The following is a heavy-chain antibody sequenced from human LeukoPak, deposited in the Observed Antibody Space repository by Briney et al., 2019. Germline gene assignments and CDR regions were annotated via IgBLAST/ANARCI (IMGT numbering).Heavy chain of an antibody. Sequence: GGSLRLSCAASGFTFRSYGMHWVRQAPGKGLEWVAVISYDGSNKYYGDSATGRFTVSRDNSKNTLYLQMNRLRAEDTAVYYCAKAIKYSYGQVFYYYGMDVWGQGTTVTVSS. V-gene: IGHV3-30*18. CDR3: AKAIKYSYGQVFYYYGMDV. CDR1: GFTFRSYG. J-gene: IGHJ6*02. CDR2: ISYDGSNK. D-gene: IGHD5-18*01.